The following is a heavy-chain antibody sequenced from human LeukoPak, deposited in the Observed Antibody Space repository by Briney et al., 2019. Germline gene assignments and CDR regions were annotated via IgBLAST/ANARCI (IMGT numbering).Heavy chain of an antibody. J-gene: IGHJ4*02. D-gene: IGHD3-10*01. V-gene: IGHV1-2*02. CDR3: ARARHNYMVRGVIPDY. Sequence: ASVKVSCKASGYTFTGYYMHWVRQAPGQGLEWMVWINPNSGGTNYAQKLQGRVTMTTDTSTSTAYMELRSLRSYDTAVYYCARARHNYMVRGVIPDYWGQGTLVTVSS. CDR2: INPNSGGT. CDR1: GYTFTGYY.